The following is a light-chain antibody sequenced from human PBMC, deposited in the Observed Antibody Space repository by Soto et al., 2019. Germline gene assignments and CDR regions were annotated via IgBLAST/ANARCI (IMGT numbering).Light chain of an antibody. V-gene: IGKV4-1*01. CDR2: WAT. CDR1: QSVLHSSDKKNC. Sequence: DIGMTQSPDSLAVSLGERATINCKSSQSVLHSSDKKNCLAWYQQKPGQPPKLLIHWATTRGSGVPDLFSGIGSGTDSTLNITNLQAADAAVYYCLQYYTTPTWTFGQGTEVDIQ. J-gene: IGKJ1*01. CDR3: LQYYTTPTWT.